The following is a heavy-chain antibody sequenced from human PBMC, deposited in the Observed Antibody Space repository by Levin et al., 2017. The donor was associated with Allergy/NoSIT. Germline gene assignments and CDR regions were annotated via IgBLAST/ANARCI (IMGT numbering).Heavy chain of an antibody. J-gene: IGHJ4*02. CDR1: GFTFSDYY. CDR3: TIADPNLNY. CDR2: IKNKAKSYTT. V-gene: IGHV3-72*01. Sequence: GESLKISCAASGFTFSDYYMDWVRQAPGKGLEWVGRIKNKAKSYTTEYAASVKGRFTISRDDSKNSLYLQMNSLTTEDTAVYYCTIADPNLNYWGQGTLVTVSS. D-gene: IGHD3-16*01.